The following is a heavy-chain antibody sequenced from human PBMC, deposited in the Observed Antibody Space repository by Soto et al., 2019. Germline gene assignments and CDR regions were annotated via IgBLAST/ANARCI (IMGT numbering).Heavy chain of an antibody. D-gene: IGHD3-22*01. V-gene: IGHV4-59*01. CDR1: GGSISSYY. J-gene: IGHJ5*02. CDR3: ASGTGYCSSGYYNPHWFDP. CDR2: IYYSGST. Sequence: SETLSLTCTVSGGSISSYYWSWIRQPPGKGLEWIGYIYYSGSTNYNPSLKSRVTISVDTSKNQFSLKLSSVTAADTAVYYCASGTGYCSSGYYNPHWFDPWGQGTLVTVSS.